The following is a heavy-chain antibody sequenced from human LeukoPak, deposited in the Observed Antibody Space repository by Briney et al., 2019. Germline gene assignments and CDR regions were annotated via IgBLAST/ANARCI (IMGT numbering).Heavy chain of an antibody. D-gene: IGHD6-19*01. J-gene: IGHJ4*02. CDR1: GFTFSNAW. CDR3: TTGRRGAVFDY. Sequence: GGSLRLSCAASGFTFSNAWMNWVRQAPGKGLEWVGRLKSKTDGGSTEYTAPAKGRFTISRDESKNLLYLQMNSLKTEDTAVYYCTTGRRGAVFDYWGQGTLVTVSS. CDR2: LKSKTDGGST. V-gene: IGHV3-15*01.